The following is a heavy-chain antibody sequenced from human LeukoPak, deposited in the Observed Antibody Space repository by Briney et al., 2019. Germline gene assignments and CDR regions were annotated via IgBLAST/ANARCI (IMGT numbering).Heavy chain of an antibody. Sequence: GGSLRLSCAASGFTFSSYWMHWVRQAPGKGLVWVSRINSDGSSTSYADSVKGRFTISRDNAKNTLYLQMNSLRAEDTAVYYCAREVRAAGRGYYYYYMDVWGKGTTVTVSS. V-gene: IGHV3-74*01. CDR1: GFTFSSYW. D-gene: IGHD6-13*01. J-gene: IGHJ6*03. CDR3: AREVRAAGRGYYYYYMDV. CDR2: INSDGSST.